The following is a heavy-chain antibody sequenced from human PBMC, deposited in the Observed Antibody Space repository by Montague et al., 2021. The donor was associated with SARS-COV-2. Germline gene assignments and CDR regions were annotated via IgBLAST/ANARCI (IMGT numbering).Heavy chain of an antibody. CDR2: IFYTGST. D-gene: IGHD6-25*01. Sequence: SETLSLTCSVSGGSTSNYYWTWIRQSPGKGLQWIGYIFYTGSTKFNPSLKSRVSMSLDTSKNHFSLRLSAVTAADTARYYCARGIAAHGFYYYGMDVWGQGTTVTVPS. J-gene: IGHJ6*02. CDR3: ARGIAAHGFYYYGMDV. V-gene: IGHV4-59*01. CDR1: GGSTSNYY.